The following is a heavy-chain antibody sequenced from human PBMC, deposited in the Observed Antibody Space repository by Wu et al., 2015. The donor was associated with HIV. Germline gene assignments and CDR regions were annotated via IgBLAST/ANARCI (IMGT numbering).Heavy chain of an antibody. V-gene: IGHV1-24*01. Sequence: QVQLVQSGAEVKKPGASVKVSCKVSGYTLTELSMHWVRQAPGKGLEWMGGFDPEDGETIYAQKFQGRVTMTEDTSTDTAYMELSSLRSEDTAVYYCATAAVRPGSLYYDILTWSISHYYFDYWGQGTLVTVSS. D-gene: IGHD3-9*01. CDR3: ATAAVRPGSLYYDILTWSISHYYFDY. CDR2: FDPEDGET. J-gene: IGHJ4*02. CDR1: GYTLTELS.